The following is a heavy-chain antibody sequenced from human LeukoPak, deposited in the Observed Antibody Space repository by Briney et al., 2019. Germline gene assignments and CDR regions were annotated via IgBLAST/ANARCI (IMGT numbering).Heavy chain of an antibody. V-gene: IGHV4-38-2*02. CDR2: IFYSGTT. CDR3: ARSVRRGFNFDY. Sequence: PSETLSLTCTVSGYSISSGYYWGWIRQPPGKGLEWIGSIFYSGTTYYNPSLKSRVTISVDTSKNQFSLKLRSVTAADTAVYYCARSVRRGFNFDYWGQGTLVTVSS. CDR1: GYSISSGYY. J-gene: IGHJ4*02. D-gene: IGHD1-26*01.